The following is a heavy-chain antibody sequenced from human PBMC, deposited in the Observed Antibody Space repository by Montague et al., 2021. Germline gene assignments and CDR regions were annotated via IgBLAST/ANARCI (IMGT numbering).Heavy chain of an antibody. V-gene: IGHV3-48*02. J-gene: IGHJ5*02. CDR2: ISSSGSTI. Sequence: SLRLSCTASGFRFSTYSMNWVRQAPGKGLEWVSYISSSGSTIYYADSVKGRFTISRDNAKDSLYLQMNSLRDADTAFYYCARPYGSGIFQAWGQGTLVTVSS. D-gene: IGHD3-10*01. CDR3: ARPYGSGIFQA. CDR1: GFRFSTYS.